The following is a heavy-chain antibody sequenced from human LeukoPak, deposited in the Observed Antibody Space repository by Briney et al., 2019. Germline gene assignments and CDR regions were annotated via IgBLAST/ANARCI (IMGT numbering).Heavy chain of an antibody. D-gene: IGHD1-14*01. J-gene: IGHJ3*02. Sequence: ASVKVSCKASRYTFTGYYMHWVRQAPGQGLEWMGWINPNSGGTDYAQKFQGRVTMTRDTSITTAYMELRRLRSDDTAVYYCAKPARTDAFDIWGQGTMITVSS. CDR3: AKPARTDAFDI. V-gene: IGHV1-2*02. CDR1: RYTFTGYY. CDR2: INPNSGGT.